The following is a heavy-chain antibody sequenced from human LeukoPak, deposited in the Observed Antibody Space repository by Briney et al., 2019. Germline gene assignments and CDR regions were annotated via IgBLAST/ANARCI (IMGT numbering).Heavy chain of an antibody. J-gene: IGHJ6*03. D-gene: IGHD5-18*01. Sequence: GGSLRLSCAASGFIFSKYWMTWVRQAPGKGLEWVANIQQDGSEKYYVDSVEGRFTISRDNAKNSVYLQMNSLRAEDAAVYYCATCGVTAVSGTNYYYYMDVWGRGAAVTVSS. CDR2: IQQDGSEK. CDR3: ATCGVTAVSGTNYYYYMDV. V-gene: IGHV3-7*01. CDR1: GFIFSKYW.